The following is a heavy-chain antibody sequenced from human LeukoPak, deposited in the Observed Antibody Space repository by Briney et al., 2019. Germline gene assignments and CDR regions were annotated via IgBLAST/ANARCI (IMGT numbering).Heavy chain of an antibody. CDR2: IYYSGST. CDR1: GGSISSHY. D-gene: IGHD4-17*01. V-gene: IGHV4-59*11. Sequence: SETLSLTCTVSGGSISSHYWSWIRQPPGKGLEWIGYIYYSGSTNYNPSLKSRVTISVDTSKNQFSLKLSSVTAADTAVYYCARAAHDYGNAFDIWGQGTMVTVSS. J-gene: IGHJ3*02. CDR3: ARAAHDYGNAFDI.